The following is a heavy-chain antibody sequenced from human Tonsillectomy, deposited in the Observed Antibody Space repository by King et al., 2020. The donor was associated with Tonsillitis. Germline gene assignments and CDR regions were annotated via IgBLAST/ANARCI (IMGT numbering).Heavy chain of an antibody. D-gene: IGHD3-10*01. Sequence: QLVQSGGGVVQPGRSLRLSCAASGFTFSSYGMHWVRQAPGKGLEWVAVISKDGSNKYYVDSVKGRFTISRDNSKNTLYLQMNSLRAEDTAVYYCAKDYYGSSNYYYYYGMDVWGQGTTVTVSS. J-gene: IGHJ6*02. CDR2: ISKDGSNK. CDR1: GFTFSSYG. CDR3: AKDYYGSSNYYYYYGMDV. V-gene: IGHV3-30*18.